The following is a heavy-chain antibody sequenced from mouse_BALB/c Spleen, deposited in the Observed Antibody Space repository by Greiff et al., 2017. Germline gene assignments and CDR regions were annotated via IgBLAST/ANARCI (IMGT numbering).Heavy chain of an antibody. V-gene: IGHV1-18*01. CDR1: GYTFTDYN. D-gene: IGHD2-2*01. J-gene: IGHJ3*01. CDR2: INPNNGGT. Sequence: DVQLQESGPELVKPGASVKIPCKASGYTFTDYNMDWVKQSHGKSLEWIGDINPNNGGTIYNQKFKGKATLTVDKSSSTAYMELRSLTSEDTAVYYCARELGYDWFAYWGQGTLVTVSA. CDR3: ARELGYDWFAY.